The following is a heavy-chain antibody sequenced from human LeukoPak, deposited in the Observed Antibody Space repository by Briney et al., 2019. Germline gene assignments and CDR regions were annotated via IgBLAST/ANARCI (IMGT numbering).Heavy chain of an antibody. J-gene: IGHJ4*02. V-gene: IGHV1-18*01. Sequence: ASVKVSCKASGYSFTSYGITWVRQAPGQGLEWMGWISTYDGNANYVQKLQGRVTMTTDTSTITAYMELRSLRSDDTAVYYCARAPSGFTYGPGDHWGQGTLVTVSS. CDR1: GYSFTSYG. D-gene: IGHD5-18*01. CDR3: ARAPSGFTYGPGDH. CDR2: ISTYDGNA.